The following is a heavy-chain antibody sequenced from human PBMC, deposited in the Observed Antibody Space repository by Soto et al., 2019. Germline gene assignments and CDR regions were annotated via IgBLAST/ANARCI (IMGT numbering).Heavy chain of an antibody. J-gene: IGHJ6*02. CDR3: ASRKRDYSYGYYHYGMDV. Sequence: SETLSHTCTVSGGSISSYYWSWIRQPPGKGLEWIGYIYYSGSTNYNPSLKSRVTISVDTSKTQFSLKLSSVPAADTAVYYCASRKRDYSYGYYHYGMDVWGQRTTVTVSS. V-gene: IGHV4-59*01. D-gene: IGHD5-18*01. CDR2: IYYSGST. CDR1: GGSISSYY.